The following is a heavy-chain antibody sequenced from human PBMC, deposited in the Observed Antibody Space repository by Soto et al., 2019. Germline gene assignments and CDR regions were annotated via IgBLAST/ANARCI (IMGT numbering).Heavy chain of an antibody. D-gene: IGHD2-2*01. V-gene: IGHV4-59*12. J-gene: IGHJ4*02. CDR3: ARCYGRNFDY. Sequence: SETLSLTCTVSGGSISSYYWSWIRQPPGKGLEWIGYIYYSGSTNYNPSLKSRVTISVDTSKNQFSLKLSSVTAADTAVYYCARCYGRNFDYWGQGTLVTVSS. CDR1: GGSISSYY. CDR2: IYYSGST.